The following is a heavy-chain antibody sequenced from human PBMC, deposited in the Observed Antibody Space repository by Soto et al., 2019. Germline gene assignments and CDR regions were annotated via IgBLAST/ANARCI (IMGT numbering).Heavy chain of an antibody. Sequence: QVQLVESGGGVVQPGRSLRLSCAASGFTFSSYAMHWVRQAPGKGLEGVAVISYEGSNQYYADSVKGRFTITRDNSKNTLYLQMNSLRAEDKAVYYCARAGSYSIVSTSCYVPYYCYGMDVWVQGTTVTVSS. J-gene: IGHJ6*01. CDR3: ARAGSYSIVSTSCYVPYYCYGMDV. V-gene: IGHV3-30-3*01. CDR2: ISYEGSNQ. D-gene: IGHD2-2*01. CDR1: GFTFSSYA.